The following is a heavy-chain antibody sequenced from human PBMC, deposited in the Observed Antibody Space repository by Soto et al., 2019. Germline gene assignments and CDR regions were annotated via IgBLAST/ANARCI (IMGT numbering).Heavy chain of an antibody. CDR1: GGSITSTNW. V-gene: IGHV4-4*02. J-gene: IGHJ4*02. CDR2: VYHTGST. Sequence: ASETLSLTCAVSGGSITSTNWWSWVRQPPGKGLEWIGYVYHTGSTEYNPSLESRVVISIDTSKNQFSLKLNSVTAADTAVYYCATRVPNTRAYVGVFDYWGQGTQVTGSS. D-gene: IGHD1-26*01. CDR3: ATRVPNTRAYVGVFDY.